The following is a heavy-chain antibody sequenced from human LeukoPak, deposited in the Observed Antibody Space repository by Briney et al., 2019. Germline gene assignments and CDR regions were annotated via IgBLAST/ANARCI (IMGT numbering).Heavy chain of an antibody. CDR3: AREAYASGSFRTDYYYMDV. J-gene: IGHJ6*03. CDR2: INPKSGGT. CDR1: GYSFTGHY. V-gene: IGHV1-2*02. D-gene: IGHD3-10*01. Sequence: GASVKVSCKASGYSFTGHYMHWVRQAPGQGLEWMGWINPKSGGTNYAQKFQGRVTMTRDTSISTAYMELSRLRSDDTAVYYCAREAYASGSFRTDYYYMDVWGKGTTVTISS.